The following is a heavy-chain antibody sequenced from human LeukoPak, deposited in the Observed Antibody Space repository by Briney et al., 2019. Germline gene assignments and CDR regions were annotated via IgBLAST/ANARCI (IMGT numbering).Heavy chain of an antibody. Sequence: ASVKVSCKASGFTFTSSAMRWVRQARGQRLEWIGWIVVGSGNTNYAQKFQERVTITRDMSTSTAYMELSSLRSEDTAVYYCAAARHSGSYYSDYWGQGTLVPVSS. CDR3: AAARHSGSYYSDY. CDR1: GFTFTSSA. V-gene: IGHV1-58*02. CDR2: IVVGSGNT. D-gene: IGHD1-26*01. J-gene: IGHJ4*02.